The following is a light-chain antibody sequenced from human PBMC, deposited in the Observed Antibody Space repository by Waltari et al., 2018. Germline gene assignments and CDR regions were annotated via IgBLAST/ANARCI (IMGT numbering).Light chain of an antibody. CDR3: QQANTFPFT. CDR2: GAS. V-gene: IGKV1-12*01. CDR1: QDISSW. Sequence: DMQITQSPSSVSASVGDRLTLTCRASQDISSWLAWYQQKPGKAPKLLIYGASSLHSGVPSRFSGSGFGTDFTLTISSLQPEDFATYYCQQANTFPFTFGPGTKVDIK. J-gene: IGKJ3*01.